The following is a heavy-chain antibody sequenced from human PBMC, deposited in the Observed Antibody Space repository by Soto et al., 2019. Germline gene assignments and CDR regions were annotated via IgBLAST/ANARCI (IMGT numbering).Heavy chain of an antibody. D-gene: IGHD3-10*01. J-gene: IGHJ4*02. V-gene: IGHV3-48*02. CDR1: GFTFSSYS. CDR2: ISSSSSTI. CDR3: ARDRGNFGGSWFGGTDY. Sequence: EVQLVESWGGLVQPGGTLRLSCAAAGFTFSSYSMNWVRQAPGKGLEWVSYISSSSSTIYYADSVKGRFTISRDNAKNSLYLQMNSLRDEDTAVYYCARDRGNFGGSWFGGTDYCGQGTLVTVSS.